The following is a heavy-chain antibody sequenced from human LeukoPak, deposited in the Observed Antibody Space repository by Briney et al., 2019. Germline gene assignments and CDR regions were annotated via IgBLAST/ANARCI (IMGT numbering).Heavy chain of an antibody. V-gene: IGHV3-21*01. CDR1: GFTFCYYD. J-gene: IGHJ4*02. CDR3: GRAFPALRTSFAGDL. Sequence: GGSLRLSCSASGFTFCYYDMNWVRQAPGKGLEWVSSISGLSSYTYYGESVKGRFSISRYNAKKTLYLQMNSLGAEDTATDYCGRAFPALRTSFAGDLWGQGILVTVSS. CDR2: ISGLSSYT. D-gene: IGHD3-16*01.